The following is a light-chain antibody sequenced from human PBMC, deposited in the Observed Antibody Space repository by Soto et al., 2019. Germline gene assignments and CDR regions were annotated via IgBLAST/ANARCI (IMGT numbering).Light chain of an antibody. J-gene: IGLJ2*01. V-gene: IGLV2-8*01. CDR2: EVT. Sequence: QSALTQPPSASGSLGQSVTISCTGTSSDAGGYNYVSWHQQHPGKAPKAMIYEVTKRPPGVPDRLSGYKSGNTASLPVSGLQAEDGADYECSSFAGGGNPVLLGGGTKLTVL. CDR1: SSDAGGYNY. CDR3: SSFAGGGNPVL.